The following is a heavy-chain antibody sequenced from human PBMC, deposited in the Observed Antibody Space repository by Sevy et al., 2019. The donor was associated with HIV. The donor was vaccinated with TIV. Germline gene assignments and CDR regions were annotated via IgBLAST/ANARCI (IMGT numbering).Heavy chain of an antibody. CDR1: GFSFSYYG. CDR2: ISHDGINE. CDR3: ANAYSGSYSHSYLYALDV. J-gene: IGHJ6*02. V-gene: IGHV3-30*18. Sequence: GGSLRLSCIGSGFSFSYYGIHWVRQAPGKGLDWVALISHDGINEYYADSVKGRFTISRDNSKNTVFLEMNSLRNEDTAIYFCANAYSGSYSHSYLYALDVWGQGTTVTVSS. D-gene: IGHD1-26*01.